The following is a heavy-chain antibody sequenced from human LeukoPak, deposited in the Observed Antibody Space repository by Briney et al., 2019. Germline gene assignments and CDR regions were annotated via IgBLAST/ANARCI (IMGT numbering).Heavy chain of an antibody. CDR1: GGSFNDYY. Sequence: SETLSLTCAVDGGSFNDYYWSWVRQSPEKGLEWIAEINQGGSTIYNPSLKNRVTMSIDTTRKHFSPQLASLTAADTAVYFCARRGIWIQWNFEYWGQGVLVTVSS. CDR2: INQGGST. J-gene: IGHJ4*02. CDR3: ARRGIWIQWNFEY. V-gene: IGHV4-34*01. D-gene: IGHD5-12*01.